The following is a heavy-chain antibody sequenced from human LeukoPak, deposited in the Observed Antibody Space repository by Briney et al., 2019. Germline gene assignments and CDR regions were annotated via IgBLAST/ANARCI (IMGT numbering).Heavy chain of an antibody. CDR2: IWYDGSNK. D-gene: IGHD4-17*01. V-gene: IGHV3-33*01. J-gene: IGHJ5*02. Sequence: AGGSLRLSCAASGFTFSSYGMHWVRQAPGKWLEWVAVIWYDGSNKYYADSVKGRFTISRDNSKNSLYLQMNSLRAEDTAVYYCARDVTVTTSNWFDPWGQGTLVTVSS. CDR1: GFTFSSYG. CDR3: ARDVTVTTSNWFDP.